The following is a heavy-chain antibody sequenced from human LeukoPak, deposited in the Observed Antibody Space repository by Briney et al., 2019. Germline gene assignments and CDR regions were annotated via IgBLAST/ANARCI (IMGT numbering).Heavy chain of an antibody. CDR2: FDPEDGET. CDR3: ATVGIAATLNYAEYFQH. D-gene: IGHD2-15*01. Sequence: ASVKVSCKVSGYTLTELSMRWVRQAPGKGLEWMGGFDPEDGETIYAQKFQGRVTMTEDTSTDTAYMELSSLRSEDTAVYYCATVGIAATLNYAEYFQHWGQGTLVTVSS. J-gene: IGHJ1*01. V-gene: IGHV1-24*01. CDR1: GYTLTELS.